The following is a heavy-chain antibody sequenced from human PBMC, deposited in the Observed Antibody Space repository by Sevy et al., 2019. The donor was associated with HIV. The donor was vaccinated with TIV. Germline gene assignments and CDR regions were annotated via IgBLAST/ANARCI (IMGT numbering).Heavy chain of an antibody. CDR3: AKESDYNSAPEY. J-gene: IGHJ4*02. CDR2: INRDGSDT. D-gene: IGHD6-19*01. Sequence: GGSLRLSCAASGFTFSSYWMQWVRQAPGKELVWVSRINRDGSDTSYGDSVKGRFTISRDNAKNTLYLQVNTLRAEDTAVYFCAKESDYNSAPEYWGQGTLVTVSS. V-gene: IGHV3-74*01. CDR1: GFTFSSYW.